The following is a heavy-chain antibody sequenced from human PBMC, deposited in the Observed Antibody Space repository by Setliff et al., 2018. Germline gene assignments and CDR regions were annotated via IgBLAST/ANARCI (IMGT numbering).Heavy chain of an antibody. V-gene: IGHV1-18*01. CDR1: AYSFTNYG. Sequence: SVKVSCKASAYSFTNYGITWVRQAPGQGLEWMGWISAYDGNTRFAQNIQGRVTLTTDTPTSTAYMELRSLRSDDTAVYYCARSPPNRGFGSGWYGDFWGQGTLVTVSS. J-gene: IGHJ4*02. D-gene: IGHD6-19*01. CDR3: ARSPPNRGFGSGWYGDF. CDR2: ISAYDGNT.